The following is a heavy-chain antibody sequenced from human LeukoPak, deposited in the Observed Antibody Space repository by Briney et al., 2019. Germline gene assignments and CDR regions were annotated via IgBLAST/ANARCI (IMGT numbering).Heavy chain of an antibody. V-gene: IGHV1-18*01. D-gene: IGHD5-24*01. J-gene: IGHJ3*02. Sequence: ASVKVSCKASGYTFTNYGVHWVRQAPGQGLEYMGWISRYDGNTNYAQKVQGRVTMTADISTSTAYMELRSLISDDTAVYYCARGSGRDGYSYAFDIWGQGTMVTVSS. CDR2: ISRYDGNT. CDR1: GYTFTNYG. CDR3: ARGSGRDGYSYAFDI.